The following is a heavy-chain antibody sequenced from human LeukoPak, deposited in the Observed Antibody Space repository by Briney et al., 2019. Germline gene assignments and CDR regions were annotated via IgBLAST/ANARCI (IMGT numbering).Heavy chain of an antibody. CDR3: ARVFARSGEISGSYFYY. V-gene: IGHV1-69*05. J-gene: IGHJ4*02. CDR1: GGAFSSYA. Sequence: SVKVSCKXSGGAFSSYAINWVRQAPGQGPEWMGGIIPIFGRANYAQKFQGRVTMTTDESTSTAYMELSSLRSEDTAVYYCARVFARSGEISGSYFYYWGQGTLVTVSS. CDR2: IIPIFGRA. D-gene: IGHD1-26*01.